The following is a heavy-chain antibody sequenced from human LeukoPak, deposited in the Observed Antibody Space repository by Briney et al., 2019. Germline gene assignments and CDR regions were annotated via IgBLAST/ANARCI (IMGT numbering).Heavy chain of an antibody. Sequence: ASVKVSCKVSGYTLTELSMHWVRQDPGKGREWMAGFDPEDGETIYAQKFQGRVTMTEDTSTDTAYMELSSLRSEDTAVYYCATDLHTAMVIFDYWGQGTLVTVSS. CDR3: ATDLHTAMVIFDY. D-gene: IGHD5-18*01. CDR2: FDPEDGET. J-gene: IGHJ4*02. V-gene: IGHV1-24*01. CDR1: GYTLTELS.